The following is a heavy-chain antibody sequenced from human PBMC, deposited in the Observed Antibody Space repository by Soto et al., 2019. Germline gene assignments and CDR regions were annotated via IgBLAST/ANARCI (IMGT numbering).Heavy chain of an antibody. J-gene: IGHJ4*02. CDR2: VRYSGSP. CDR3: ARLGGSVDD. Sequence: QVQLRESGPGLVKPSQTLSLTCTVSGAAISSGDSVWSWIRQPPGKGLEWPGYVRYSGSPYYNPSLGCRVTISVDTSKNQFPLTLSSVTAADTAVYYCARLGGSVDDWGQGTLVTVS. D-gene: IGHD1-26*01. V-gene: IGHV4-30-4*01. CDR1: GAAISSGDSV.